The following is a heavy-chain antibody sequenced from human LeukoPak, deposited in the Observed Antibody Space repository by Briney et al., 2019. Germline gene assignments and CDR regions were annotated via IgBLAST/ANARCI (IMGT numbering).Heavy chain of an antibody. V-gene: IGHV3-11*04. CDR3: ARHLNYYLDY. D-gene: IGHD3-10*01. CDR1: GFTFSDYY. CDR2: ISSSGSTI. J-gene: IGHJ4*02. Sequence: GGSLRLTCAASGFTFSDYYMSWISQAPGKGLEGVSYISSSGSTIYYADSVKGRFTISRDNAKDTLYLQMNSLRAEDTAVYYCARHLNYYLDYWGQGTLVTVSS.